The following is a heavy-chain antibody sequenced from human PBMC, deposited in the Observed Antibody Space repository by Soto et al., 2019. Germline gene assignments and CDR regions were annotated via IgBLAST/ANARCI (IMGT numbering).Heavy chain of an antibody. CDR3: AKSTWDDLPPSF. J-gene: IGHJ4*02. CDR2: ISGSGGAT. CDR1: GFGLSSYA. V-gene: IGHV3-23*01. D-gene: IGHD1-26*01. Sequence: GGSLRLSCAASGFGLSSYAVSWVRQAPGKGLEWVSVISGSGGATYYADSVKGRFTISRDNSKNTLYLQLNSVRAEDTAVYYCAKSTWDDLPPSFWGQGTPVTVSA.